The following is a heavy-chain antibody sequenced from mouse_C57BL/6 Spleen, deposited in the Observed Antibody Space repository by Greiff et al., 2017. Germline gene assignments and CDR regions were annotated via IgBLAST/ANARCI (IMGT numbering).Heavy chain of an antibody. CDR1: GFTFSSYA. CDR2: ISDGGSYT. Sequence: EVQRVESGGGLVKPGGSLKLSCAASGFTFSSYAMSWVRQTPEKRLEWVATISDGGSYTYYPDNVKGRFTISRDNAKNNLYLQMSHLKSEDTAMYYCARENYDSRFAYWGQGTLVTVSA. V-gene: IGHV5-4*01. J-gene: IGHJ3*01. D-gene: IGHD2-4*01. CDR3: ARENYDSRFAY.